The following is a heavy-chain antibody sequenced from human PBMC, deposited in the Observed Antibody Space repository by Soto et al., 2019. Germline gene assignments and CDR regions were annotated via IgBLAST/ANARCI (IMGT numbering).Heavy chain of an antibody. J-gene: IGHJ4*02. CDR1: GGSFTSNNW. V-gene: IGHV4-4*02. CDR2: IYRTGST. CDR3: ASRDPGTSVDY. Sequence: SETLSLTCAVFGGSFTSNNWWTWVRQPPGQGLEWIGEIYRTGSTNYNPPLKSRVTISLDKSENQFSLKVTSLTAADTAVYYCASRDPGTSVDYWGQGTLVTVSS. D-gene: IGHD1-7*01.